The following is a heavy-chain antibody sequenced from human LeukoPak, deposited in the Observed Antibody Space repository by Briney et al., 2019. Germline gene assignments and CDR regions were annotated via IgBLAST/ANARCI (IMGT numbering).Heavy chain of an antibody. CDR3: ARDTDMLGDGSGSYSLTPFDY. Sequence: GGSLRLSCAASGFTFSDYYMSWIRQAPGKGLEWVSYISSSGSTIYYADSVKGRFTISRDSAKNSLYLQMNSLRAEDTAVYYCARDTDMLGDGSGSYSLTPFDYWGQGTLVTVSS. CDR2: ISSSGSTI. CDR1: GFTFSDYY. D-gene: IGHD3-10*01. V-gene: IGHV3-11*01. J-gene: IGHJ4*02.